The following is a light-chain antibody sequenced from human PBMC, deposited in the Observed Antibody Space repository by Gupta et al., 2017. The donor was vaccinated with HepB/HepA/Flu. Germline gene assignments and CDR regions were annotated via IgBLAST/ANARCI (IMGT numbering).Light chain of an antibody. V-gene: IGKV3-15*01. CDR2: SAS. J-gene: IGKJ4*01. CDR3: QHYNTWPLT. Sequence: EVVMTQSPVTLSVSPGERATLSCRASQSVSINLAWYQQKPGQAPRLLIYSASSRATDIPARFSGSGSGTEFTLTISNLQSEDFAVYYCQHYNTWPLTFGGGTKVEI. CDR1: QSVSIN.